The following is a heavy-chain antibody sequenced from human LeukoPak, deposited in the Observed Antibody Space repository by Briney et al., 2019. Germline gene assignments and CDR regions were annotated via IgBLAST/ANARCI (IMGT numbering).Heavy chain of an antibody. J-gene: IGHJ6*02. D-gene: IGHD4-23*01. V-gene: IGHV1-46*01. CDR1: GYTFTGYY. CDR2: INPSGGST. CDR3: AWGTTVVTGYYGMDV. Sequence: ASVKVSCKASGYTFTGYYMHWVRQAPGQGLEWMGIINPSGGSTSYAQKFQGRVTMARDTSTSTVYMELSSLRSEDTAVYYCAWGTTVVTGYYGMDVWGQGTTVTVSS.